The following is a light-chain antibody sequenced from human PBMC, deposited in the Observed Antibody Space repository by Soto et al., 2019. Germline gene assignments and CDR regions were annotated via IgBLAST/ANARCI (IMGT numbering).Light chain of an antibody. CDR3: SSYTSSSTQV. Sequence: QSALTQPASVSGSPGQSITISCTGTSSDVGGYNYVSWYQQHPGKAPKLMTYDVSNRPSGVSNRFSGSKSGNTASLTISGLQAEDEADYYCSSYTSSSTQVFGGGTQLTVL. J-gene: IGLJ2*01. CDR2: DVS. CDR1: SSDVGGYNY. V-gene: IGLV2-14*01.